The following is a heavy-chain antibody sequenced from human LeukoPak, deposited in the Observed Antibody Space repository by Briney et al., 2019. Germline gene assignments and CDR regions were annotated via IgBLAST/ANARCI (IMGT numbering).Heavy chain of an antibody. Sequence: GGSLRLSCAASGNYWMHWVRQAPGKGLVWVSHINSDGSWTSYADSVKGRFSISKDNAKNTVYLQMNNLRAEDTAVYYCVSFYETYWGRGTLVTVSS. CDR1: GNYW. D-gene: IGHD2-2*01. CDR3: VSFYETY. V-gene: IGHV3-74*01. J-gene: IGHJ4*02. CDR2: INSDGSWT.